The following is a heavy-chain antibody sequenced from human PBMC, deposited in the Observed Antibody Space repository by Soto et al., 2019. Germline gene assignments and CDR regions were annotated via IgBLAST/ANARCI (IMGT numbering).Heavy chain of an antibody. CDR3: ARGSRIVVVPAALDY. CDR2: ISSSSSYI. J-gene: IGHJ4*02. Sequence: GGSLRLSCAVSGFSFRSSPMSWVRRAPGKGLEWVSSISSSSSYIYYADSVKGRFTISRDNAKNSLYLQMNSLRAEDTAVYYCARGSRIVVVPAALDYWGQGTLVTVSS. D-gene: IGHD2-2*01. V-gene: IGHV3-21*01. CDR1: GFSFRSSP.